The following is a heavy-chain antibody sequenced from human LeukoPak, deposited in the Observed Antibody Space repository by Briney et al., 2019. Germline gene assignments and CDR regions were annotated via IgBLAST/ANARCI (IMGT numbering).Heavy chain of an antibody. V-gene: IGHV3-23*01. CDR2: MSGSGGST. Sequence: GGSLRLSCAASGFTLSTYPMSWVPQAPGKGLEWVSGMSGSGGSTYYADFVKGRFTISRDNSKNTLYLQMNTQRAEDTAVYYCAKDSLPSYGGYFDFWGQGTLVTVSS. CDR1: GFTLSTYP. CDR3: AKDSLPSYGGYFDF. D-gene: IGHD3-16*01. J-gene: IGHJ4*02.